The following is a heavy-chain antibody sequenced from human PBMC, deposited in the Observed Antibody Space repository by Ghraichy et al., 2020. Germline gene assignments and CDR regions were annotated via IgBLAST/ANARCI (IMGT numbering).Heavy chain of an antibody. CDR3: AKTSRVRSSGWYPYY. V-gene: IGHV3-43*01. Sequence: GGSLRLSCAASGFTFDDYTMHWVRQAPGKGLEWVSLISWDGGSTYYADSVKGRFTISRDNSKNSLYLQMNSLRTEDTALYYCAKTSRVRSSGWYPYYWGQGTLVTVSS. CDR2: ISWDGGST. CDR1: GFTFDDYT. D-gene: IGHD6-19*01. J-gene: IGHJ4*02.